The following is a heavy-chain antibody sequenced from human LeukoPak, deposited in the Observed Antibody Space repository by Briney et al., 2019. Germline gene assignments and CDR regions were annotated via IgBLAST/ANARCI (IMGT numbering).Heavy chain of an antibody. CDR1: GFTFSSYG. J-gene: IGHJ4*02. D-gene: IGHD3-16*02. V-gene: IGHV3-30*18. CDR2: ISYDGSNK. Sequence: GGSLRLSCAASGFTFSSYGMHWVRQAPGKGLEWVAVISYDGSNKYYADSVKGRFTISRDNSKNTLYLQMNSLRAEDTAVYYRAKEQDPSLGELSFYLLSPYDYWGQGTLVTVSS. CDR3: AKEQDPSLGELSFYLLSPYDY.